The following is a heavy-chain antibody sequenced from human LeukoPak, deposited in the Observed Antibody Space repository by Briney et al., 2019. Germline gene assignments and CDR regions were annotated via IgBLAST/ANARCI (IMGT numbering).Heavy chain of an antibody. V-gene: IGHV3-23*01. CDR1: GFTFGTYA. CDR3: AKAGYCSGGSCSNWFDP. Sequence: GGCLRLSCAASGFTFGTYAMTWFRPAPGKGPEWVSAISGSDNRTYYADSVKGRFTISRDNSKNTLYLHMSSLRAEDTAVYSCAKAGYCSGGSCSNWFDPWGQGTLVTVSS. J-gene: IGHJ5*02. D-gene: IGHD2-15*01. CDR2: ISGSDNRT.